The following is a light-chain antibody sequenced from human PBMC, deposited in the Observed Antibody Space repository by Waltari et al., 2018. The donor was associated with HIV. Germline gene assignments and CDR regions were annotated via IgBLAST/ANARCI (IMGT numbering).Light chain of an antibody. CDR1: SSDAGGYNY. CDR3: SSYTSSSTHV. CDR2: EVN. J-gene: IGLJ1*01. Sequence: QSALTQPASVSASPGPSITISCTVPSSDAGGYNYVSWYRQHPGEAPKVIIYEVNRRPSGVSNRFTASKSGNTAALAISGLQPEDEADYFCSSYTSSSTHVFGPGTKVTVL. V-gene: IGLV2-14*03.